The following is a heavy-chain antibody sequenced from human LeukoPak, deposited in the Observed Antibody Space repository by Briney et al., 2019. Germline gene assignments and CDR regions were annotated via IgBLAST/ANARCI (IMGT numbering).Heavy chain of an antibody. J-gene: IGHJ5*02. CDR1: GGSISSYY. CDR2: IYYSGST. CDR3: ARQAYDDYVDWFDP. Sequence: SETLSLTCTVSGGSISSYYWSWIRQPPGKGLEWIGYIYYSGSTNYNPSLKSRVTISVDTSKNQFSLKLSSVTAADTAVYYCARQAYDDYVDWFDPWGQGTLVTVSS. D-gene: IGHD4-17*01. V-gene: IGHV4-59*08.